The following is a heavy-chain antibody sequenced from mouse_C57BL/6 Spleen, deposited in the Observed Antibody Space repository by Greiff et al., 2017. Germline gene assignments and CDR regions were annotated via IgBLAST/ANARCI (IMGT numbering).Heavy chain of an antibody. Sequence: QVQLQQSGAELVRPGASVTLSCKASGYTFTDYEMHWVKQTPLHGLEWIGAIDPETGGTAYNQKFKGKAILTADKSSSTAYMELRSLTSEDSAVYYCTRRDYGSSYGYFDVWGTGTTVTVSS. J-gene: IGHJ1*03. CDR3: TRRDYGSSYGYFDV. CDR1: GYTFTDYE. D-gene: IGHD1-1*01. CDR2: IDPETGGT. V-gene: IGHV1-15*01.